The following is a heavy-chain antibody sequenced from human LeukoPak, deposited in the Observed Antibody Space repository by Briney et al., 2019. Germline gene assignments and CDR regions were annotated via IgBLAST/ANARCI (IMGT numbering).Heavy chain of an antibody. Sequence: SETLSLTCTVSGYSISSGYYWGWIRQPPGKGLEWIGSIYHSGSTYYNPSLKSRVTISVDTSKNQFSLKLSSVTAADTAVYYCARNITMVRGLNAFDIWGQGTMVTVSS. V-gene: IGHV4-38-2*02. CDR1: GYSISSGYY. D-gene: IGHD3-10*01. CDR2: IYHSGST. J-gene: IGHJ3*02. CDR3: ARNITMVRGLNAFDI.